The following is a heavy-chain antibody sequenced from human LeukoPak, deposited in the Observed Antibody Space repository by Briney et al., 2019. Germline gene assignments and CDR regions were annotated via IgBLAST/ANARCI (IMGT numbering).Heavy chain of an antibody. Sequence: PGGSLRLSCAASGFTFSDYYMNWIRQAPGKGLEWVSYISSSGSTIYYADSVKGRFTIPRDNAKNSLYLQMNSLRAEDTAVYYCARVGELTGNYWYFDLWGRGTLVTVSS. V-gene: IGHV3-11*04. D-gene: IGHD1-26*01. CDR3: ARVGELTGNYWYFDL. CDR2: ISSSGSTI. J-gene: IGHJ2*01. CDR1: GFTFSDYY.